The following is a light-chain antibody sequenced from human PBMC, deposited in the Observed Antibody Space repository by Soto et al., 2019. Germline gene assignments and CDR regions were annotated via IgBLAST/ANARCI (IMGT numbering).Light chain of an antibody. CDR3: QQYNDWPPWT. CDR2: GAS. V-gene: IGKV3-15*01. CDR1: QSVSSN. J-gene: IGKJ1*01. Sequence: EIVMTQSPATLSVSPGERATLSCRASQSVSSNLAWYQQKPGQAPRLLIYGASTRATGIPASFSGSGSGTKFTLTVGSLQSEDFAVYYCQQYNDWPPWTFGQGTKVEIK.